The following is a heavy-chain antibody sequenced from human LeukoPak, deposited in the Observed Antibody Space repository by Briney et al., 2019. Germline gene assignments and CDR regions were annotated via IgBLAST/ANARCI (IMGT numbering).Heavy chain of an antibody. CDR1: GGTFSSYA. Sequence: GASVKVSCKASGGTFSSYAISWVRQAPGQGLEWMGRIIPILGIANYAQKFQGRVTITADKSTSTAYMELSSLRSEDTAVYYCARGIMGNFWSGYYGMDVWGQGTTVTVSS. D-gene: IGHD3-3*01. J-gene: IGHJ6*02. V-gene: IGHV1-69*04. CDR3: ARGIMGNFWSGYYGMDV. CDR2: IIPILGIA.